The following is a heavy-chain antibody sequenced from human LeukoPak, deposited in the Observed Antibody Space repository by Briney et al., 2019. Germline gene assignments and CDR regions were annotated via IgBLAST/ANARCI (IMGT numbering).Heavy chain of an antibody. V-gene: IGHV1-69*13. CDR1: GGTFSSYA. Sequence: SVKVSCKASGGTFSSYAISWVRQAPGQGLEWMGGIIPIFGTANYAQKFQGRVTITADESTSTAYMELSSLRSEDTAVYYCATDTSFRTDGPPNWGQGTLVTVSS. CDR2: IIPIFGTA. D-gene: IGHD2-2*01. CDR3: ATDTSFRTDGPPN. J-gene: IGHJ4*02.